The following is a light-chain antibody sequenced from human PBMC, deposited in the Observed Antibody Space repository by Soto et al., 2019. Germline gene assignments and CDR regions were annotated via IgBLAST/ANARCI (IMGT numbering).Light chain of an antibody. V-gene: IGLV7-46*01. Sequence: QAVVTQEPSLTVSPGGTVTLTCGSSTGAVTSGHYPYWFQQKPGQAPRTLVYDTNNKHSWTPARFSGSLLGGKAALTLSGAQPEDEAEYYCLLSYSGPRRVFGGGTKLTVL. CDR2: DTN. CDR1: TGAVTSGHY. CDR3: LLSYSGPRRV. J-gene: IGLJ2*01.